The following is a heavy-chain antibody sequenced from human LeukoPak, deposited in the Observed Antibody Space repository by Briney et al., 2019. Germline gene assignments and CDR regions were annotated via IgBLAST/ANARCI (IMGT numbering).Heavy chain of an antibody. CDR2: ISWNSDNI. CDR1: GFTFDDYA. J-gene: IGHJ4*02. Sequence: PGGSLRLSCAASGFTFDDYAMHWVRQTPGKGLEWVSAISWNSDNIGYAGSVKGRFTISRDNAKNSLYLQMNSLRAEDTALYYCVKDSAGSGTTPALDYWGQGILVTVSS. CDR3: VKDSAGSGTTPALDY. D-gene: IGHD3-10*01. V-gene: IGHV3-9*01.